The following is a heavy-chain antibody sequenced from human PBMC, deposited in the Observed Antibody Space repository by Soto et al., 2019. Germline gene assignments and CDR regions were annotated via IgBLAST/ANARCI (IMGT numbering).Heavy chain of an antibody. D-gene: IGHD3-22*01. J-gene: IGHJ4*02. CDR2: LVLILGTA. CDR1: GGTFSSFA. Sequence: SVKVSCKVSGGTFSSFAISWVRQAPGQGREWMWGLVLILGTANYAQKFQGRVTFSADDSTSTTHMEVRGLSCEDTAVYFGAGGDYDSSGYSIDNWGRGTQVTVAS. CDR3: AGGDYDSSGYSIDN. V-gene: IGHV1-69*13.